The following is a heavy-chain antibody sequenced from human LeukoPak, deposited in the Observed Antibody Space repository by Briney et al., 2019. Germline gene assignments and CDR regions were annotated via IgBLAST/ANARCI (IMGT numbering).Heavy chain of an antibody. CDR2: INSDGSTT. CDR3: AISGGPNYFDY. Sequence: GGSLRLSCAASGFTFSSYWMHWVRHAPGKGLVWVSRINSDGSTTSYADPVKGRFTISRDNAKNTLYLQMNSLRVEDTAFYYCAISGGPNYFDYWGQGTLVTVSS. V-gene: IGHV3-74*01. J-gene: IGHJ4*02. D-gene: IGHD2-15*01. CDR1: GFTFSSYW.